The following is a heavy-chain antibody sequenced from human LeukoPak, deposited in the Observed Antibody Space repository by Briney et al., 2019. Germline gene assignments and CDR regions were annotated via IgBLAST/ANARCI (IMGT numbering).Heavy chain of an antibody. D-gene: IGHD4-17*01. J-gene: IGHJ4*02. CDR1: GFPFSSYE. V-gene: IGHV3-48*03. CDR2: ISSSGSTI. CDR3: ARDSPPVTLDY. Sequence: GGSLRLPCAASGFPFSSYEMNWVRQAPGKGLEWVSYISSSGSTIYYADSVKGRFTISRDNAKNSLYLQMNSLRAEDTAVYYCARDSPPVTLDYWGQGTLVAVSS.